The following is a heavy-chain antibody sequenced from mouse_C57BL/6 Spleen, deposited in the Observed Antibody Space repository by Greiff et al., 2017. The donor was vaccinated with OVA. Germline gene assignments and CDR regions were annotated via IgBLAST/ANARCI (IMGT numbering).Heavy chain of an antibody. V-gene: IGHV1-52*01. CDR3: ASYGNSFYAMDY. CDR1: GYTFTSYW. Sequence: QVQLQQPGAELVRPGSSVKLSCKASGYTFTSYWMHWVKQRPIQGLEWIGNIDPSDSETHYNQKFQDKATLTVDKSSSTAYMQSSSLTSEDSAVYYCASYGNSFYAMDYWGQGTSVTVSS. J-gene: IGHJ4*01. CDR2: IDPSDSET. D-gene: IGHD1-1*01.